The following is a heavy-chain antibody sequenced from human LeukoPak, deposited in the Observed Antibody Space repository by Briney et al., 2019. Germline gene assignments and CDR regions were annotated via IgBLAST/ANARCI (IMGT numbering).Heavy chain of an antibody. CDR1: GYTFTSYA. CDR2: INAGNGNT. D-gene: IGHD6-13*01. CDR3: AMSKKPGIAAAGTDAFDI. Sequence: ASVKVSCKASGYTFTSYAMHWVRQAPGQRLEWMGWINAGNGNTKYSQKFQGRVTITRDTSASTAYMELSSLRSEDTAVYYCAMSKKPGIAAAGTDAFDIWGQGTMVTVS. J-gene: IGHJ3*02. V-gene: IGHV1-3*01.